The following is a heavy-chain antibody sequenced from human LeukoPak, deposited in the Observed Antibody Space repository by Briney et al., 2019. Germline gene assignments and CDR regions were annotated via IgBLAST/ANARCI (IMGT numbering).Heavy chain of an antibody. CDR1: GFTFSHYW. D-gene: IGHD3-10*02. CDR2: INQDASEK. J-gene: IGHJ4*02. V-gene: IGHV3-7*02. CDR3: AQCSGSCPY. Sequence: GGSLRLSCAASGFTFSHYWMSWARQAPGKGLEWVANINQDASEKYYVDSVDGRFTISRVNAKSSVSLEMNSLRVEDTAVYYCAQCSGSCPYWGQGTLVTVSS.